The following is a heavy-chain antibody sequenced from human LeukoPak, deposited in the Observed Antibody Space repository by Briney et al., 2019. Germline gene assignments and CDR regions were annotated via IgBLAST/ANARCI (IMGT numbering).Heavy chain of an antibody. CDR3: AKDIVPAAIWGFDY. CDR1: GFTFSSYG. J-gene: IGHJ4*02. D-gene: IGHD2-2*01. CDR2: IRYDGSNK. V-gene: IGHV3-30*02. Sequence: HSGGSLRLSCAASGFTFSSYGMHWVRQAPGKGLEWVAFIRYDGSNKYYADSVKGRFTISRDNSKNTLYLQMNSLRAEDTAVYYCAKDIVPAAIWGFDYWGQGTLVTVSS.